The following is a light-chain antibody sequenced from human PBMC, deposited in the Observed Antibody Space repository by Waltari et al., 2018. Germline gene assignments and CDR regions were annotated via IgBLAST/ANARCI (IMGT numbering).Light chain of an antibody. V-gene: IGKV3-20*01. J-gene: IGKJ1*01. Sequence: EIVFTQSPGTLSLSPGERATLPCRASQSIGKYLVWYQQKPGQAPRLLMYAASTRATGIPDRFSGSGSGTDFSLTISRLEPEDFAVYYCQKYDRLPATFGQGTKVEIK. CDR1: QSIGKY. CDR3: QKYDRLPAT. CDR2: AAS.